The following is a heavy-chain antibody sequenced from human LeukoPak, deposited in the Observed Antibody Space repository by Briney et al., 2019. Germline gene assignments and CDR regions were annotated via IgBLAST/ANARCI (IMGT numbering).Heavy chain of an antibody. Sequence: ASVKVSCKASGYTFISYYMHWVRQAPGQGLEWMGIINPSGGFTSYAQKVQGRLTMTRDTSTSTVYMEMSSLRSEDTAVYYCARDLGLYDFWSGYYSPGDYWGQGTLVTVSS. CDR3: ARDLGLYDFWSGYYSPGDY. V-gene: IGHV1-46*01. J-gene: IGHJ4*02. CDR1: GYTFISYY. CDR2: INPSGGFT. D-gene: IGHD3-3*01.